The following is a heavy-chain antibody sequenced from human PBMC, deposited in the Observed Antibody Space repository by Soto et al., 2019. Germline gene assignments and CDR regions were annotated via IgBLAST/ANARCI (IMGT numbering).Heavy chain of an antibody. V-gene: IGHV2-5*02. CDR2: IYWDDDK. Sequence: ESGPKLVNPTQTLRLTCTFSGFSLSTSGVAVGWIRQPPGKALEWLALIYWDDDKRYSPSLKSRLTITKDTSKNQVVLTMTNMDPVDTATYYCAHSLIGYYYDSSGSNWFDPWGQGTLVTVSS. CDR1: GFSLSTSGVA. D-gene: IGHD3-22*01. CDR3: AHSLIGYYYDSSGSNWFDP. J-gene: IGHJ5*02.